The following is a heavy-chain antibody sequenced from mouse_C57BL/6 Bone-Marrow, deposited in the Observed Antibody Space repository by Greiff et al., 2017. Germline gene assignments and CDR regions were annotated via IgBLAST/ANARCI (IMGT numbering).Heavy chain of an antibody. CDR1: GYAFSSYW. CDR3: AKGGRDHYYAMDY. J-gene: IGHJ4*01. CDR2: IYPGDGDT. Sequence: QVQLQQSGAELVKPGASVKISCKASGYAFSSYWMNWVKQRPGKGLEWIGQIYPGDGDTNYNGKFKGKATLTADKSSSTAYMQLSSLTSEDSAVYCWAKGGRDHYYAMDYGGRGTAVTVSS. V-gene: IGHV1-80*01. D-gene: IGHD3-3*01.